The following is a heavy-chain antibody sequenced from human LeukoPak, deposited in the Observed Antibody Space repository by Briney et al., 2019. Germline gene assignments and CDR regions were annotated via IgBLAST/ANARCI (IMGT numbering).Heavy chain of an antibody. V-gene: IGHV3-33*01. CDR3: ARDAGGAFGNYVNYFDY. Sequence: PGRSLRLSCAASGLILSSYGIHWVRQAPGKGLEWVAVIWYDGTNIYYGDSVKGRFSISRDNSKNTVYLQMDSLRAEDTAVYYCARDAGGAFGNYVNYFDYWGQGTLVTVSS. CDR2: IWYDGTNI. D-gene: IGHD4-11*01. CDR1: GLILSSYG. J-gene: IGHJ4*02.